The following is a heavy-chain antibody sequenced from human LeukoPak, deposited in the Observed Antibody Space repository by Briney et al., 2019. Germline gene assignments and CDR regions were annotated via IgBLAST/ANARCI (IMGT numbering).Heavy chain of an antibody. CDR1: GYTFTSYG. CDR3: ARSLAPYHYYDSSGYYPHDY. V-gene: IGHV1-18*01. J-gene: IGHJ4*02. D-gene: IGHD3-22*01. Sequence: ASVKVSCKASGYTFTSYGISWVRQAPGQGLEWMGWISAYNGNTNYAQKLQGRVTMTTDTSTSTAYMELRSLRSDDTAVYYRARSLAPYHYYDSSGYYPHDYWGQGTLVTVSS. CDR2: ISAYNGNT.